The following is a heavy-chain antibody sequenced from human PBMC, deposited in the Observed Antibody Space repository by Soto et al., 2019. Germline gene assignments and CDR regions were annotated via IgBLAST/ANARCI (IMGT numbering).Heavy chain of an antibody. V-gene: IGHV3-7*05. Sequence: GGSLRLSCAASGFTFSSYWMSWVRQAPGKGLEWVANIKQDGSEKYYVDSVKGRFTISRDNAKNSLYLQMNSLRAEDTAVYYCARDGSLDYYDSSGYWDYWGQGTLVTVSS. D-gene: IGHD3-22*01. J-gene: IGHJ4*02. CDR2: IKQDGSEK. CDR1: GFTFSSYW. CDR3: ARDGSLDYYDSSGYWDY.